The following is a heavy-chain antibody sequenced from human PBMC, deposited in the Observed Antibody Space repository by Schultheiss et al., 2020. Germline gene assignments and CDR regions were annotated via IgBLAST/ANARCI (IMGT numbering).Heavy chain of an antibody. CDR3: ARLSDDNDDYAF. J-gene: IGHJ4*02. CDR1: GFNFDDYT. D-gene: IGHD4-17*01. V-gene: IGHV3-21*04. CDR2: ISGNSAYI. Sequence: GGSLRLSCSASGFNFDDYTMHWVRQAPGKGLEWVSSISGNSAYIYYADSMKGRFTISRDNAKNSLYLQMNSLRAEDTAVYYCARLSDDNDDYAFWGQGTLVTVSS.